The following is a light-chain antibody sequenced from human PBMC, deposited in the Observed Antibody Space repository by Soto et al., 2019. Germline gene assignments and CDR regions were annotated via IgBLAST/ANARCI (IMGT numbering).Light chain of an antibody. J-gene: IGKJ1*01. CDR1: QSVSTN. Sequence: EIVMTQSPATRSGSPGERATLSCRASQSVSTNLAWYQQKPGQAPRLLIYGASTRATGIPARFSGSGSGTEFTLTISSLQSDDVAVYYCQQYTNRPPWTFGQGTKV. V-gene: IGKV3-15*01. CDR3: QQYTNRPPWT. CDR2: GAS.